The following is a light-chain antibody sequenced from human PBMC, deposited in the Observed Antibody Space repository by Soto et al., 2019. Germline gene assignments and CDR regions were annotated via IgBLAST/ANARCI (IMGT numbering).Light chain of an antibody. CDR1: QSVSSY. CDR3: QQSYSTPRT. V-gene: IGKV3-11*01. J-gene: IGKJ1*01. Sequence: EIGLTQSAATLSLSPGERATLSCRASQSVSSYLAWYQQKPGQAPRLLIYDASNRATGIPDRFSGSGSGTDFTLTISRLEPEDFATYYSQQSYSTPRTFGQGTKVDIK. CDR2: DAS.